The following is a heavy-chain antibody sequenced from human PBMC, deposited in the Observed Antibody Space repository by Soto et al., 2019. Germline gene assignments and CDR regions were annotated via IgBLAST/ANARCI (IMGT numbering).Heavy chain of an antibody. Sequence: XGSLRLSCAASGFTFSSYGMHWVRQAPGKGLEWVAVISYDGSNKYYADSVKGRFTISRDNSKNTLYLQMNSLRAEDTAVYYCAKGSTLYYYYGMDVWGQGTTVTVSS. D-gene: IGHD4-4*01. CDR1: GFTFSSYG. V-gene: IGHV3-30*18. CDR2: ISYDGSNK. CDR3: AKGSTLYYYYGMDV. J-gene: IGHJ6*02.